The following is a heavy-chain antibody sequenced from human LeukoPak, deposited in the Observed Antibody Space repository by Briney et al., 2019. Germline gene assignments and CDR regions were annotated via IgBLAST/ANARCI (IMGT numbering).Heavy chain of an antibody. CDR1: GFTFSSYS. Sequence: GGSLRLSCAASGFTFSSYSMNWVRQAPGKGLEWVSYISSSSSTIYYADSVKGRFTISRDNAKNSLYLQMNSLRAEDTAVYYCAKDLAFRSDAFDIWGQGTMVTVSS. V-gene: IGHV3-48*04. CDR3: AKDLAFRSDAFDI. D-gene: IGHD3-3*02. J-gene: IGHJ3*02. CDR2: ISSSSSTI.